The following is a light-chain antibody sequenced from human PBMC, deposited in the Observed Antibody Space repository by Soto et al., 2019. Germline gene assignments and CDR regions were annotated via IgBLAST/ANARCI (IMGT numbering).Light chain of an antibody. Sequence: DIQMIQSPSTLSASVGDRVIITCRASQSPGTWMAWYQQKPGTAPVLLIYDVSKLESGVPSRFSGRASGTEFTLTITSLQPDDFATYYCQQYFSYPLTFGGGTKVEIK. CDR3: QQYFSYPLT. CDR1: QSPGTW. CDR2: DVS. J-gene: IGKJ4*01. V-gene: IGKV1-5*01.